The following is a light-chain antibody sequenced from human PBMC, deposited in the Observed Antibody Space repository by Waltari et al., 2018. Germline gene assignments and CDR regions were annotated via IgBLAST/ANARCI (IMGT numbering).Light chain of an antibody. V-gene: IGLV2-14*03. J-gene: IGLJ1*01. CDR1: SSAVGAYNH. Sequence: QSALTQTASVSGSPGQSITIPCTATSSAVGAYNHVSWYQQNPRKAPKVMIYDVSNRHSGVSKRFSGSKSGNTASLSISGLHAEDEADYYCSSFTTSSTYVFGTGTKVTVL. CDR3: SSFTTSSTYV. CDR2: DVS.